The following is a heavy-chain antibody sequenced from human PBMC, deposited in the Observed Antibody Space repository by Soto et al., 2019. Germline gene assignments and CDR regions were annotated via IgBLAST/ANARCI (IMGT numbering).Heavy chain of an antibody. J-gene: IGHJ6*02. Sequence: EVQLLESGGGLVQPGGSLRLSCAASGFTFSSYAMSWVRQAPGKGLEWVSAISGSGGSTYYADSVKGRFIISRDNSKNTLYLQMNSLRAEDTAVYYCAKGVYYDFWSGYYRLDYYYYGMDVWGQGTTVTVSS. CDR3: AKGVYYDFWSGYYRLDYYYYGMDV. CDR2: ISGSGGST. V-gene: IGHV3-23*01. D-gene: IGHD3-3*01. CDR1: GFTFSSYA.